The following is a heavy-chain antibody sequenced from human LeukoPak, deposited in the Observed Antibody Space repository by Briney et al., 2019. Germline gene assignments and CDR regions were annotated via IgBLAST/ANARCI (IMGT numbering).Heavy chain of an antibody. CDR1: GFTFSTYA. V-gene: IGHV3-33*08. Sequence: LGGSLRLSCAASGFTFSTYAMSWVRQAPGKGLEWVAVIWYDGSNKYYADSVKGRFTISRDNSKNTLYLQMNSLRAEDTAVYYCARDVEQLVIDYWGQGTLVTVSS. CDR2: IWYDGSNK. D-gene: IGHD6-6*01. CDR3: ARDVEQLVIDY. J-gene: IGHJ4*02.